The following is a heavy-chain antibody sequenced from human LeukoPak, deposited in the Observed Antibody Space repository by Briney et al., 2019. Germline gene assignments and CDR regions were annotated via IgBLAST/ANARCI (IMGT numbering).Heavy chain of an antibody. D-gene: IGHD3-22*01. CDR1: GASISSASYW. CDR3: AGSNYFDSHSFDY. J-gene: IGHJ4*02. Sequence: SETLSLTCTVSGASISSASYWWSWIRQPAGKGLEWIGRIFPTGPTYYNPSLRGRVTMLIDKSKNSVSLKVTSVTAEDTAVYFWAGSNYFDSHSFDYWGQGSLVTSPQ. CDR2: IFPTGPT. V-gene: IGHV4-61*02.